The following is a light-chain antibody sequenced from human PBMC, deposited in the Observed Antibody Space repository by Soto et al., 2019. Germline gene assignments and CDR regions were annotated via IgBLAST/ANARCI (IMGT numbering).Light chain of an antibody. CDR1: QSVFFSSNNKNY. CDR2: WAS. Sequence: DIVMTQSPDSLAVSLGERATINCRSSQSVFFSSNNKNYLGWYQQKAGQPPKLLIYWASTRESGVPDRFSGSGSGTDFTLTISSVQAEDVAVYYCQHYYSNPPWTFGQGTKVEIK. CDR3: QHYYSNPPWT. V-gene: IGKV4-1*01. J-gene: IGKJ1*01.